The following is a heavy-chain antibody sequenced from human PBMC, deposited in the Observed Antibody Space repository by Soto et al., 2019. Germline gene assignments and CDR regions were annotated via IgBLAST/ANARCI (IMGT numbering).Heavy chain of an antibody. CDR3: AIGAEDYGDDVDAFDI. D-gene: IGHD4-17*01. CDR1: GFTVSSNY. V-gene: IGHV3-53*04. Sequence: EVQLVESGGGLVQPGGSLRLSCAASGFTVSSNYMSWVRQAPGKGLEWVSVIYSGGSTYYADSVKGRFTISRHNSKNTLYLQMNSLGAEDTAVDYCAIGAEDYGDDVDAFDIWGQGTMVTVSS. J-gene: IGHJ3*02. CDR2: IYSGGST.